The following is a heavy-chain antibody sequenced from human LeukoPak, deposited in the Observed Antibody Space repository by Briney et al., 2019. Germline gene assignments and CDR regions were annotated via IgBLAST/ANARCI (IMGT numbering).Heavy chain of an antibody. Sequence: SETLSLTCSVSGGSISSSSHYWAWIRQPPGKGLEWIGNIYYSGSTYYNPSLKSRVTISVDTSKNQFSLKLPSVTAADTAVYYCAGTDYYYLDVWGKGTTVTISS. CDR1: GGSISSSSHY. J-gene: IGHJ6*03. CDR2: IYYSGST. V-gene: IGHV4-39*01. CDR3: AGTDYYYLDV.